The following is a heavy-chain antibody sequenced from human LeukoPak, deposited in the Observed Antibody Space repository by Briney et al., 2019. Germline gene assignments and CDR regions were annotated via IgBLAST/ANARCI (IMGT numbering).Heavy chain of an antibody. V-gene: IGHV3-23*01. CDR3: AKDQRYYDFWSGYHYYYYMDV. D-gene: IGHD3-3*01. CDR2: ISGSGGNT. Sequence: GGSLRLSCAAPGFTFSNYAMSWVRQAPGKGLEWVSTISGSGGNTYYADSVKGRFTISRDNSKNTLFLQMNSLRAEDTAVYYCAKDQRYYDFWSGYHYYYYMDVWGKGTTVTVSS. CDR1: GFTFSNYA. J-gene: IGHJ6*03.